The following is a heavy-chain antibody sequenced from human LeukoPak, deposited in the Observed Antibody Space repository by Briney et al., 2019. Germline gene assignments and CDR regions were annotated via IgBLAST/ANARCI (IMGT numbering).Heavy chain of an antibody. CDR2: ISGSGGST. CDR1: GFTFSSYA. J-gene: IGHJ5*02. Sequence: GGSLRLSCAASGFTFSSYAMSWVRQAPGKGLEWVSAISGSGGSTYYADSVKGRFTISRDNSKNTLYLQMNSLRAEDTAVYYCAKESGRGVVVSKNWFDPWGQGTLVTVSS. CDR3: AKESGRGVVVSKNWFDP. D-gene: IGHD2-2*01. V-gene: IGHV3-23*01.